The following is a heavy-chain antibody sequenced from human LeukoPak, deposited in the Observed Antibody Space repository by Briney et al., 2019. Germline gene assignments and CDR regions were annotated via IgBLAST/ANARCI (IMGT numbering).Heavy chain of an antibody. J-gene: IGHJ4*02. CDR1: GGSITSYY. CDR2: ISSTSSLI. CDR3: ARYNSGWNDY. V-gene: IGHV3-21*01. D-gene: IGHD6-19*01. Sequence: ETLSLTCTVSGGSITSYYWSWIRQPPGKGLEWVSSISSTSSLIWYADSLKGRFTISRDNAKNSLYLQMDSLRAEDTAVYYCARYNSGWNDYWGQGTLVTVSS.